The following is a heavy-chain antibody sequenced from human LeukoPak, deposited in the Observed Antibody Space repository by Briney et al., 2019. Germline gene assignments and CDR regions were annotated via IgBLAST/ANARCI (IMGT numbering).Heavy chain of an antibody. CDR1: GFTLSSYA. CDR2: ISYDGSNK. CDR3: AKAQTVTTRDWYFDL. V-gene: IGHV3-30-3*01. J-gene: IGHJ2*01. D-gene: IGHD4-17*01. Sequence: GGSLRLSCAASGFTLSSYAMHWVRQAPGKGLEWVAVISYDGSNKYYADSVKGRFTISRDNSKNTLYLQMNSLRAEDTAVYYCAKAQTVTTRDWYFDLWGRGTLVTVSS.